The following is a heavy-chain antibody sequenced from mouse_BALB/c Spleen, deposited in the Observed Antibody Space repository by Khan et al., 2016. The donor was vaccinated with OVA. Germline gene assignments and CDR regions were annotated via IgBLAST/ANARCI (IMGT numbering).Heavy chain of an antibody. V-gene: IGHV1S132*01. CDR3: ARGYFGNYAFAY. Sequence: VQLQESGAELVKPGASVKLSCKTSGYTFTNYWIQWVKQRPGQGLGWIGEIFPGTGTTYYNENFKAKATLTIDTSSSTAYMQLSSPTSEDSAGYFCARGYFGNYAFAYWGQGTLVTVSA. CDR2: IFPGTGTT. J-gene: IGHJ3*01. D-gene: IGHD2-1*01. CDR1: GYTFTNYW.